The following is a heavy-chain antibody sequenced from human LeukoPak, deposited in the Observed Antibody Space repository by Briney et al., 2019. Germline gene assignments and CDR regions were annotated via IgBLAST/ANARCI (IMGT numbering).Heavy chain of an antibody. J-gene: IGHJ3*02. CDR3: ARDPCGGDCYAFDI. V-gene: IGHV3-33*01. Sequence: GGSLRLSCAASGFTFSSYGMHWVRQAPGKGLEWVAVIWYDGSNKYYADAVKGRFTISRDNSKNTLYLQMNSLRAEDTAVYYCARDPCGGDCYAFDIWGQGTMVTVSS. CDR1: GFTFSSYG. CDR2: IWYDGSNK. D-gene: IGHD2-21*02.